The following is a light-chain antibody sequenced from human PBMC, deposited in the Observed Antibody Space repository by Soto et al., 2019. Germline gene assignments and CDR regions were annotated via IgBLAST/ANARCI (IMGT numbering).Light chain of an antibody. CDR1: NSDVGSYDL. Sequence: QSALTQPASVSGSPGQSITISCTGTNSDVGSYDLVSWYQQHPGKAPKLMIYEVTKRPSGVSNRFSGSKSGNTASLTISGLQAEDEADYYCCSYAGSTTYVIFGGGTKVTVL. CDR3: CSYAGSTTYVI. J-gene: IGLJ2*01. CDR2: EVT. V-gene: IGLV2-23*02.